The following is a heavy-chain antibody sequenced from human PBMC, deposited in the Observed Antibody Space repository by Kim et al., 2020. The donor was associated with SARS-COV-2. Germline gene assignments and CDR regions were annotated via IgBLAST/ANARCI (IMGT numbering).Heavy chain of an antibody. CDR2: ISSSSSYI. Sequence: GGSLRLSCAASGFTFSSYSMNWVRQAPGKGLEWVSSISSSSSYIYYADSVKGRFTISRDNAKNSLYLQMNSLRAEDTAVYYCARDRYCSSTSCLRGGMDVWGQGTTVTVSS. CDR1: GFTFSSYS. V-gene: IGHV3-21*01. CDR3: ARDRYCSSTSCLRGGMDV. D-gene: IGHD2-2*01. J-gene: IGHJ6*02.